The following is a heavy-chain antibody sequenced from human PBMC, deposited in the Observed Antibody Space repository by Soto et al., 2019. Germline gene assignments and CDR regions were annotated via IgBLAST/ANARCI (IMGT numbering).Heavy chain of an antibody. D-gene: IGHD3-9*01. CDR3: ARGRYFDWLSFRADAFDI. V-gene: IGHV1-18*01. CDR2: ISACNGNT. Sequence: EASVKVSCKASGYTFTSYGISWVRQAPGQGLEWMGWISACNGNTNYAQKLQGRVTMTTDTSTSTAYMELRSLRSDDTAVYYCARGRYFDWLSFRADAFDIWGQGTMVTVSS. CDR1: GYTFTSYG. J-gene: IGHJ3*02.